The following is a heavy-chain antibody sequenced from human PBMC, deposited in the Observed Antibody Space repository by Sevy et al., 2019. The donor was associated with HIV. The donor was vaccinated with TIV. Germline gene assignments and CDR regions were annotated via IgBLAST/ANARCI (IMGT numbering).Heavy chain of an antibody. J-gene: IGHJ5*01. CDR2: ISSSSGTI. CDR3: ARAGGDCYSKNECWFVS. D-gene: IGHD2-21*01. V-gene: IGHV3-48*01. CDR1: GFTFSAYS. Sequence: GGSLRLSCAASGFTFSAYSMNWVRQAPGNGLEWVSYISSSSGTIYYADSVKGQFTISRDNAKSSLYLQMNGLRAEDTAVYYCARAGGDCYSKNECWFVSSGQGTLVTVSS.